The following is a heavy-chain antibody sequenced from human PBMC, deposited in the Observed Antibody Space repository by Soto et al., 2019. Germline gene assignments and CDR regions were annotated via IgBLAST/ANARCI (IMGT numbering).Heavy chain of an antibody. Sequence: GGSLRLSCAASGFTFDDYTMHWVRQAPGKGLEWVSLISWDGGSTYYADSVKGRFPISRDNSKNSLYLQMNSLRTEDTALYYCAKDIFSDILTGIDYWGQGTLVTVSS. CDR3: AKDIFSDILTGIDY. J-gene: IGHJ4*02. CDR2: ISWDGGST. V-gene: IGHV3-43*01. D-gene: IGHD3-9*01. CDR1: GFTFDDYT.